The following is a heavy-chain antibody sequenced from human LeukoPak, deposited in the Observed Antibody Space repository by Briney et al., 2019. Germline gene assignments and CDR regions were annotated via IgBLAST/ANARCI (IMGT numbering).Heavy chain of an antibody. D-gene: IGHD3-9*01. CDR1: GYSISNDYY. CDR2: MYHSGRT. Sequence: PSETLSLTCAVSGYSISNDYYWGWLRQPPGKGVEGIASMYHSGRTYYDPSLKSRVTMSIDTSKNQFSLKLNPLTAADTAVYYCARLINGILTGLVYWGQGAQVTVSS. J-gene: IGHJ4*02. CDR3: ARLINGILTGLVY. V-gene: IGHV4-38-2*01.